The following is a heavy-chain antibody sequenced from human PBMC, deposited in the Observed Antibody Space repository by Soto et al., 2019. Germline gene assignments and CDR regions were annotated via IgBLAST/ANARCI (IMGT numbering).Heavy chain of an antibody. CDR3: ARGIHYYDSSGYRLYWYFDL. CDR2: ISYDGSNK. D-gene: IGHD3-22*01. Sequence: QVQLVESGGGVVQPGRSLRLSCAASGFTFSSYGMHWVRQAPGKGLEWVAVISYDGSNKYYVDSVKGRFTISRDNAKNSLYLQMNSLRAEDTAVYYCARGIHYYDSSGYRLYWYFDLWGRGTLVTVSS. CDR1: GFTFSSYG. V-gene: IGHV3-30*03. J-gene: IGHJ2*01.